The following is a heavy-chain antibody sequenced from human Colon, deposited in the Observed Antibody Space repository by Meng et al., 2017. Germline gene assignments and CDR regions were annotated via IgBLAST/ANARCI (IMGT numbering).Heavy chain of an antibody. Sequence: VQLQESGPGPVKPSETLSPTCAVSGDSITSTKWWNWVRQPPGKRLEWIGEIHHSETTNYNPSLESRVTISIDNSKNQFSLKLDSVTAADTAVYYCARVTYDDSRGYYGTDYWGQGTLVTVSS. CDR2: IHHSETT. V-gene: IGHV4-4*02. J-gene: IGHJ4*02. CDR3: ARVTYDDSRGYYGTDY. CDR1: GDSITSTKW. D-gene: IGHD3-22*01.